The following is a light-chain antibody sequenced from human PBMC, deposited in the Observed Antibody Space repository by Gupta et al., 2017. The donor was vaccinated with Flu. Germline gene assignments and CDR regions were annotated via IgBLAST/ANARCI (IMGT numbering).Light chain of an antibody. CDR2: WAS. V-gene: IGKV4-1*01. CDR3: QQYYNTPYT. Sequence: DIVMTQSPDSLAVSLGERATINCKSSQSVLYSSNNKNYLARYQQQPGQPPKLLIYWASTRESGVPDRFSGSGSGTDFTLTISSLQAEDVAVYYCQQYYNTPYTFGQGTKLEIK. J-gene: IGKJ2*01. CDR1: QSVLYSSNNKNY.